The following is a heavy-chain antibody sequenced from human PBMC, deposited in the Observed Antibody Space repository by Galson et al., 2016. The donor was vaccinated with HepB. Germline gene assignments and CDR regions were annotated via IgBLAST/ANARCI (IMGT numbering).Heavy chain of an antibody. Sequence: SLRLSCAASGFNFSHYGMHWVRQAPGKGLEWVVVIWYDGSEKYFADSVKGRFTISRDNSKNTLYLEMISLRVEDTAVYYLARETGYCGGDGIVYYYYGLDAWGQGTTVIVSS. J-gene: IGHJ6*02. CDR1: GFNFSHYG. CDR2: IWYDGSEK. V-gene: IGHV3-33*01. D-gene: IGHD2-21*02. CDR3: ARETGYCGGDGIVYYYYGLDA.